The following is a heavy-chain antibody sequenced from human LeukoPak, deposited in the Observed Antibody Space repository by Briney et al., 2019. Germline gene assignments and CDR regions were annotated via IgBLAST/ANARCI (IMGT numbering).Heavy chain of an antibody. CDR2: IRYDGSNK. V-gene: IGHV3-30*02. J-gene: IGHJ4*02. CDR3: AKNLRGRGSYPESFDC. CDR1: GFTFSSYG. Sequence: GGSLRLSCAASGFTFSSYGMQWVRQAPGKGLEWVTFIRYDGSNKDYADSVKGRFTISRDNSKNTLYLQMNSLRVEDTAVYYCAKNLRGRGSYPESFDCWGQGTLVTVSS. D-gene: IGHD1-26*01.